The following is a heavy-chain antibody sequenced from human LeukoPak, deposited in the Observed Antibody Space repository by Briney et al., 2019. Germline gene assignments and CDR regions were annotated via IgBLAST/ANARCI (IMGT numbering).Heavy chain of an antibody. V-gene: IGHV3-48*03. CDR2: IGSSGNAI. Sequence: GGSLRLSCAASGFTFSSSEMNWVRQAPGKGLEWVSYIGSSGNAIYYADSVRGRFTISRDNAKNSLYLQMNSLRVEDTAVYYCARRRDWFDHWGQGTLVTVSS. CDR3: ARRRDWFDH. J-gene: IGHJ5*02. CDR1: GFTFSSSE.